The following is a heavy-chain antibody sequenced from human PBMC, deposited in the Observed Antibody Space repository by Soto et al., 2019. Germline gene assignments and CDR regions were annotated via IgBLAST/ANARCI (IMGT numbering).Heavy chain of an antibody. Sequence: PSQTLSLTCAISGDSVSSNSAAWNWVRQSPSRGLEWLGRTYYRSQWYSDYAVSVKSRLTINADSFKNQFSLHLSSLTPEDTAVYYCAATYMVRGTIAPWLDPWGQGILVTVSS. CDR2: TYYRSQWYS. D-gene: IGHD3-10*01. CDR3: AATYMVRGTIAPWLDP. J-gene: IGHJ5*02. V-gene: IGHV6-1*01. CDR1: GDSVSSNSAA.